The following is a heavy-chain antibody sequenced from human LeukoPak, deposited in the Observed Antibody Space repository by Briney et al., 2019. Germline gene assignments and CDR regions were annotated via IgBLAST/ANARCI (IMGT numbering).Heavy chain of an antibody. J-gene: IGHJ3*02. CDR3: AKVRYFGPSAFDI. D-gene: IGHD3-9*01. CDR1: GFTSRNYG. CDR2: ISYDGSNK. V-gene: IGHV3-30*18. Sequence: GGSLRLSCAASGFTSRNYGMHWVRQAPGKGLDWVAVISYDGSNKYYADSVKGRFTISRDNSKNTLYLQMNSLRAEDTAVYYCAKVRYFGPSAFDIWGQGTMVTVSS.